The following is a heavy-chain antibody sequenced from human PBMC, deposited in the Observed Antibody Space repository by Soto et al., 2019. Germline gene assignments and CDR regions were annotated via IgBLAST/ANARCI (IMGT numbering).Heavy chain of an antibody. V-gene: IGHV3-30*18. Sequence: QVQLVESGGGVVQPERSLRLSCAASGFTFNTYGLHWVRQAPGRGLEWVALISFDGSNKYYADSVKGRFTIFRDNSKNTLFLQMNGLITEDTAVYYCAKEAGDYGEHNWFDPWGQRTPVTVSS. D-gene: IGHD4-17*01. CDR2: ISFDGSNK. CDR1: GFTFNTYG. J-gene: IGHJ5*02. CDR3: AKEAGDYGEHNWFDP.